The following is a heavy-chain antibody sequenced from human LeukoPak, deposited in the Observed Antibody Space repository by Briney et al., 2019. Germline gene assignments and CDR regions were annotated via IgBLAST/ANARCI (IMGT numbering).Heavy chain of an antibody. CDR2: INWNGGST. V-gene: IGHV3-20*04. CDR3: ARGFWWELFRSHDAFDI. J-gene: IGHJ3*02. D-gene: IGHD1-26*01. Sequence: GGSLRLSCAASGFTFDDYGMSWVRQAPGKGLEWVSGINWNGGSTGYADSVKGRFTISRDNAKNSLYLQINSLRAEDTALYYCARGFWWELFRSHDAFDIWGQGTMVTVSS. CDR1: GFTFDDYG.